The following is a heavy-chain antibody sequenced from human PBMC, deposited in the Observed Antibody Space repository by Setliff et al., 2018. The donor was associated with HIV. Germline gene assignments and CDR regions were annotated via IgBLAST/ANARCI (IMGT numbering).Heavy chain of an antibody. CDR2: MHPNSGAT. CDR1: GYTFTASY. V-gene: IGHV1-2*02. J-gene: IGHJ5*02. CDR3: ARGRTYDSSGYIGNWFDP. Sequence: ASVKVSCKTSGYTFTASYLHWVRQAPGQGLQWMGWMHPNSGATKYAQKFQGRVIVTRDTSINTAYVELRSLRLDDTAAYFCARGRTYDSSGYIGNWFDPWGQGTLVTVSS. D-gene: IGHD3-22*01.